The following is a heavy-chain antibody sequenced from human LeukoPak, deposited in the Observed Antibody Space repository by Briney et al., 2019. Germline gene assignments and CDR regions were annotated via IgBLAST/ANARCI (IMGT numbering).Heavy chain of an antibody. CDR2: IRSKAYGGTT. CDR1: GFTFGDYA. V-gene: IGHV3-49*04. CDR3: TSTQRLYYDFWSGSYDY. Sequence: GRSLRLSCTASGFTFGDYAMSWVRQAPGKGLEWVGFIRSKAYGGTTEYAASVKGRFTISRDDSKSIAYLQMNSLKTEDTAVYYCTSTQRLYYDFWSGSYDYWGQGTLVTVSS. D-gene: IGHD3-3*01. J-gene: IGHJ4*02.